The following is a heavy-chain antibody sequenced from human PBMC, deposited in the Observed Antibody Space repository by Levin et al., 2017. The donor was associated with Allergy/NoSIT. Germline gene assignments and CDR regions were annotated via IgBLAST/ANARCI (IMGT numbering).Heavy chain of an antibody. Sequence: SQTLSLTCTVSGDSISIISYYWGWIRQPPGKGLEWIGSIYYSGTTYYNPSLESRATISVDTSKNQFSLKLSSVTAADTAVYYCARDQDDILSYGMDVWGQGTTVTVSS. CDR3: ARDQDDILSYGMDV. D-gene: IGHD3-9*01. CDR2: IYYSGTT. CDR1: GDSISIISYY. J-gene: IGHJ6*02. V-gene: IGHV4-39*07.